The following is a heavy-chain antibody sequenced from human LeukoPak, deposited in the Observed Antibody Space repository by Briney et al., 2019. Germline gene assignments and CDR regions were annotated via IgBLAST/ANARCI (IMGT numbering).Heavy chain of an antibody. CDR3: ASVDTAMVLHY. CDR2: INHSGST. D-gene: IGHD5-18*01. V-gene: IGHV4-34*01. J-gene: IGHJ4*02. CDR1: GGSFSGYY. Sequence: SETLSLTCAVYGGSFSGYYWSWIRQPPGKGLEWIGEINHSGSTNYNPSLKSRVTISVDTSKNQFSLKLSSVTAADTAVYYCASVDTAMVLHYWGQGTLVTVSS.